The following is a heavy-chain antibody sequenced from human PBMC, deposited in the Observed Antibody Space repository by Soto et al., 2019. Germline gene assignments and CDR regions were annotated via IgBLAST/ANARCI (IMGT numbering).Heavy chain of an antibody. D-gene: IGHD3-10*01. Sequence: PSETLSLTCTVSGGSISSGGYYWSWIRQHPGKGLEWIGYIYYSGSTYYNPSLKSRVTISVDTSKNQFSLKLSSVTAADTAVYYCARGRRGVPLGNNWFDPWGQGTLVTVSS. CDR1: GGSISSGGYY. V-gene: IGHV4-31*03. J-gene: IGHJ5*02. CDR3: ARGRRGVPLGNNWFDP. CDR2: IYYSGST.